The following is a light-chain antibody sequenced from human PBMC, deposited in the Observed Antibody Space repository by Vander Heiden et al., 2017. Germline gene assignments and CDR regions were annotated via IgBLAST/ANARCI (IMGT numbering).Light chain of an antibody. Sequence: QAVRTQSPSASGTPGQGVTSSCTGSSTKNGRNPLNWEQQLPGTAPKLLIESNTPPPSGVPYRFSGSKSGTSASLDISGLQSDDAAEYYCAAWDDSLNGYVFGTGTKVTVL. J-gene: IGLJ1*01. CDR1: STKNGRNP. V-gene: IGLV1-44*01. CDR3: AAWDDSLNGYV. CDR2: SNT.